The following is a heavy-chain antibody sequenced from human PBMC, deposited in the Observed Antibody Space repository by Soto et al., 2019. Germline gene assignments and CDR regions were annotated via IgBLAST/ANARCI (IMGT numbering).Heavy chain of an antibody. CDR2: ISDSGGRT. Sequence: PGESLKISCAASGFTFSSSAMNWVRQAPGKGLEWVSIISDSGGRTYYADSVRGRFTISRDNSKNTLYLQMNSLRAEDTAVYYCAKSLNINWKNWFDPWGQGTQVTVSS. CDR3: AKSLNINWKNWFDP. CDR1: GFTFSSSA. V-gene: IGHV3-23*01. D-gene: IGHD1-1*01. J-gene: IGHJ5*02.